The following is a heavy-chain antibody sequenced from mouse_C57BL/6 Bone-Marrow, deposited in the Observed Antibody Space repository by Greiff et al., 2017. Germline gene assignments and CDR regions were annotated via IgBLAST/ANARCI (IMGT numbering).Heavy chain of an antibody. V-gene: IGHV1-26*01. CDR1: GYTFTDYY. Sequence: EVQLQQSGPELVKPGASVKISCKASGYTFTDYYMNWVKQSHGKSLEWIGDINPNNGGTSYNQKFKGKATLTVDKSSSTAYMELRSLTSEDSAVYYGARLSLDYWGQGTALTVSS. CDR3: ARLSLDY. CDR2: INPNNGGT. J-gene: IGHJ2*01. D-gene: IGHD6-2*01.